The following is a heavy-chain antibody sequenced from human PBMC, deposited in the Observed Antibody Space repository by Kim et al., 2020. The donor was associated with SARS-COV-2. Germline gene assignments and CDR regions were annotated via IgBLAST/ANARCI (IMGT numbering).Heavy chain of an antibody. CDR1: GFTFSTYA. CDR2: ISGSGGNT. J-gene: IGHJ4*02. V-gene: IGHV3-23*01. CDR3: AVRDLGASALGNY. Sequence: GGSLRLSCAASGFTFSTYAMTWVRQAPGKGLEWVSGISGSGGNTYYADSVKGRFTISSDNSKSTLHLQMNSLRAEDTAVYYCAVRDLGASALGNYWGQGT. D-gene: IGHD1-26*01.